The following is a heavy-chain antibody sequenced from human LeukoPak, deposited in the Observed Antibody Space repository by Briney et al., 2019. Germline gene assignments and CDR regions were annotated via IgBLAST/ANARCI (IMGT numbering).Heavy chain of an antibody. J-gene: IGHJ4*02. V-gene: IGHV1-8*03. CDR3: ARARSGWYLAVLDY. CDR2: MNPNSGNT. CDR1: GYTFTGYY. D-gene: IGHD6-19*01. Sequence: ASVKVSCKASGYTFTGYYMHWVRQATGQGLEWMGWMNPNSGNTGYAQKFQGRVTITRNTSISTAYMELSSLRSEDTAVYYCARARSGWYLAVLDYWGQGTLVTVSS.